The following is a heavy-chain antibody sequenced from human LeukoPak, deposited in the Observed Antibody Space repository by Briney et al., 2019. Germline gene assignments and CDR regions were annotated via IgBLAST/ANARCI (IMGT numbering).Heavy chain of an antibody. CDR1: GFTFSNAW. D-gene: IGHD3-3*01. J-gene: IGHJ4*02. CDR2: IKSKTDGGTT. V-gene: IGHV3-15*01. CDR3: TTEAPPQTLRFLEWARGYFDY. Sequence: GGSLRLSCAASGFTFSNAWMSWVRQAPGKGLEWVGRIKSKTDGGTTDYAAPVKGRFTISRDDSKNTLYLQMNSLKTEDTAVYYCTTEAPPQTLRFLEWARGYFDYWGQGTLVTVSS.